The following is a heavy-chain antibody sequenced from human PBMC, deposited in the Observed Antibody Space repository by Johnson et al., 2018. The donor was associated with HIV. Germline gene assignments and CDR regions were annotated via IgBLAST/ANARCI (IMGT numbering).Heavy chain of an antibody. CDR3: ARARARVTFDI. CDR1: GFTVSSNY. CDR2: IYSGGST. J-gene: IGHJ3*02. Sequence: MLLVESGGGVVQPGRSLRLSCAASGFTVSSNYMSWVRQAPGKGLEWVSVIYSGGSTYYADSVKGRFTISRDNSKNTLYLQMNSLRAEDTAVYYCARARARVTFDIWGQGTMVTVSS. V-gene: IGHV3-66*01. D-gene: IGHD2-21*01.